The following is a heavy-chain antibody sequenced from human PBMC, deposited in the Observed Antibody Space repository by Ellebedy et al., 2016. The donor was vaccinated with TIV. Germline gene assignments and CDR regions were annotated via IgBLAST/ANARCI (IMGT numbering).Heavy chain of an antibody. CDR3: ARALGGGDCY. V-gene: IGHV3-7*01. CDR1: GFTFTNYW. D-gene: IGHD2-21*02. J-gene: IGHJ4*02. CDR2: INQNGSKI. Sequence: GESLKISXAGSGFTFTNYWMNWVRQAPGKGLEWVANINQNGSKIYYVDSVKGRFTISRDNAKNSVSLQMNSLRAEDTAVYYCARALGGGDCYWGQGTLVTVSS.